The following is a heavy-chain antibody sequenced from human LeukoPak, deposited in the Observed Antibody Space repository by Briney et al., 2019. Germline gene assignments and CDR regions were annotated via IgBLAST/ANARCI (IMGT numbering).Heavy chain of an antibody. J-gene: IGHJ4*02. V-gene: IGHV3-30*18. D-gene: IGHD3-22*01. CDR1: GFTFSSYG. CDR2: ISYDGSNK. CDR3: AKDHRYYDSSGYPRTDYFDS. Sequence: GGSLRLSCAASGFTFSSYGMHWVRQAPGKGLEWVAVISYDGSNKYYADSVKGRFTLSRENSKKTLYLQMNGLRAEDTAVYYCAKDHRYYDSSGYPRTDYFDSWGQGTLVTVSS.